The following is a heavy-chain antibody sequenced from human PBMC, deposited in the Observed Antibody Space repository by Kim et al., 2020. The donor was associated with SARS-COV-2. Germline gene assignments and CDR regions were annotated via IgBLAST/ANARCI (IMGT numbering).Heavy chain of an antibody. V-gene: IGHV4-59*08. Sequence: SETLSLTCTVSGGSISSYYWSWIRQPPGKGLEWIGYIYYSGSTNYNPSLKSRVTISVDTSKNQFSLKLSSVTAADTAVYYCARHRKVTTVVTRSFDYWGQGTLVTVS. D-gene: IGHD4-17*01. CDR1: GGSISSYY. CDR2: IYYSGST. CDR3: ARHRKVTTVVTRSFDY. J-gene: IGHJ4*02.